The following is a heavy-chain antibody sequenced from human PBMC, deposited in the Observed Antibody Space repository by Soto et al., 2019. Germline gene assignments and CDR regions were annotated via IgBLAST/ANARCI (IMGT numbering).Heavy chain of an antibody. J-gene: IGHJ4*02. CDR1: GYTFTSYA. CDR3: ARELELSPGFDY. D-gene: IGHD1-7*01. Sequence: ASVKVSCKASGYTFTSYAMHWVRQAPGQRLEWMGWINAGNGNTKYSQKFQGRVTITRDTSASTAYMELSSLRSEDTAVYYCARELELSPGFDYWGQGTLVTVSS. CDR2: INAGNGNT. V-gene: IGHV1-3*01.